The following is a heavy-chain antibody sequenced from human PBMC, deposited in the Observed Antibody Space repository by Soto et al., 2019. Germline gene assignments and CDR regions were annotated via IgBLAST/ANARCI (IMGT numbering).Heavy chain of an antibody. V-gene: IGHV4-31*03. J-gene: IGHJ4*01. CDR2: IYYGGST. CDR1: GGAISSGGYY. CDR3: ARGGYYYENSGQNAYDY. Sequence: HSETLSLTCTVSGGAISSGGYYWSWIRQHPGKGLEWIGYIYYGGSTYYNPSLKSRATISGDTSKNQFSLKLSSVTAADTAVYYCARGGYYYENSGQNAYDYWGQGILVTVSS. D-gene: IGHD3-22*01.